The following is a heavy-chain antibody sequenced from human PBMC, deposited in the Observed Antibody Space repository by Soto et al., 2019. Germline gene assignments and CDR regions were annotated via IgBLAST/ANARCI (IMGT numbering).Heavy chain of an antibody. CDR3: AAGRAIFGVSFFEPTSDYYGMDV. D-gene: IGHD3-3*01. CDR1: GFTFTSSA. CDR2: IVVGSGNT. V-gene: IGHV1-58*01. Sequence: ASVKVSCKASGFTFTSSAVQWVRQARGQRLEWIGWIVVGSGNTNYAQKFQERVTITRDMSTSTAYMELSSLRSEDTAVYYCAAGRAIFGVSFFEPTSDYYGMDVWGQGTTVTVSS. J-gene: IGHJ6*02.